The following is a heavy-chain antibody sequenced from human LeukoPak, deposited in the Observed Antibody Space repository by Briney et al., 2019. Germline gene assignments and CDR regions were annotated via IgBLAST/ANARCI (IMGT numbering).Heavy chain of an antibody. CDR3: ARHTRGFNYGYHFDF. CDR1: GDSISSGDYY. D-gene: IGHD5-18*01. CDR2: NSSSGST. Sequence: PSQTLSLTCTVSGDSISSGDYYWSWIRQPAGKGLEWIGRNSSSGSTNYNPSLKSRVTISVDTSKNQFSLKLSSVTAADTAVYYCARHTRGFNYGYHFDFWGQGTLVTVSS. J-gene: IGHJ4*02. V-gene: IGHV4-61*02.